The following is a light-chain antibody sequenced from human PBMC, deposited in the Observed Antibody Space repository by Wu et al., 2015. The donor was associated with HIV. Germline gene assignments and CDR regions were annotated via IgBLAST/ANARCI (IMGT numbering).Light chain of an antibody. CDR1: QSVSSD. Sequence: EIVMTQSPATLSVSPGERVTLSCRASQSVSSDLAWYQQRPGQAPRLLIYGASNRATGIPDRFGGSGSGTDFTLTISRLEPEDFAVYYCQQYNSSPPTFGGGTKVEIK. V-gene: IGKV3D-15*01. CDR2: GAS. J-gene: IGKJ4*01. CDR3: QQYNSSPPT.